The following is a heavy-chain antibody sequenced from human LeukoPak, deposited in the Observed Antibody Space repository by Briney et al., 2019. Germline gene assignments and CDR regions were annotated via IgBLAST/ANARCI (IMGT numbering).Heavy chain of an antibody. D-gene: IGHD6-13*01. J-gene: IGHJ4*02. CDR1: GYSFTSYG. CDR2: ISAYNSNT. V-gene: IGHV1-18*01. CDR3: ARAAGGGYFDF. Sequence: ASVKVSCKAAGYSFTSYGISWVRQAPGQGLEWMGWISAYNSNTNYAQNLQGRVTMTTDTSTSTVYLDLRSLRSDDTAVYYCARAAGGGYFDFWGQGTLVTVSS.